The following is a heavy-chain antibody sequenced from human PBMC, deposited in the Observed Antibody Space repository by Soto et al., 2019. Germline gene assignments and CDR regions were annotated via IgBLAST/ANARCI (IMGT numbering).Heavy chain of an antibody. V-gene: IGHV3-30-3*01. CDR1: GFTFSSYA. CDR2: ISYDGSNK. D-gene: IGHD2-2*01. J-gene: IGHJ4*02. Sequence: VQLVESGGGVVQPGRSLRLSCAASGFTFSSYAMHWVRQAPGKGLEWVAVISYDGSNKYYADSVKGRFTISRDNSKNTLYLQMNSLRAEDTAVYYCARGIVVVPAAPYFDYWGQGTLVTVSS. CDR3: ARGIVVVPAAPYFDY.